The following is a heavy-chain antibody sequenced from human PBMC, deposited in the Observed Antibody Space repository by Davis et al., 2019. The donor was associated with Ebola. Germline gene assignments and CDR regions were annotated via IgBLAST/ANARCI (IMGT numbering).Heavy chain of an antibody. CDR1: GFTFSSYA. CDR2: ISGSGGST. Sequence: GGSLRLSCAASGFTFSSYAMSWVRQAPGKGLEWVSAISGSGGSTYYADSVKGRFTISRDNSKNTLYLQMNSLRAEDTAEYYCARHDYGDSHFDYWGQGTLVTVSS. V-gene: IGHV3-23*01. J-gene: IGHJ4*02. D-gene: IGHD4-17*01. CDR3: ARHDYGDSHFDY.